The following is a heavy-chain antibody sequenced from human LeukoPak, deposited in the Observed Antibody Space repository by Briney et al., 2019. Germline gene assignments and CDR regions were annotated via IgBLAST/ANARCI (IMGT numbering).Heavy chain of an antibody. V-gene: IGHV3-23*01. Sequence: PGGSLRLSCAASRFTFSNYAMSWVRQAPGKGLEWVSSIRDSAYRTYYADSVKGRFTISRDNSKNTLYLQMNSLRPEDTAVYYCARARSIVGVSPFQHWGQGTLVTVSS. CDR2: IRDSAYRT. D-gene: IGHD1-26*01. CDR3: ARARSIVGVSPFQH. CDR1: RFTFSNYA. J-gene: IGHJ1*01.